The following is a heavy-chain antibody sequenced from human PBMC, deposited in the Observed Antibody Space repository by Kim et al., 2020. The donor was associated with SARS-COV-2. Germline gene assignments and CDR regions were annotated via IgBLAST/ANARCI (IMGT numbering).Heavy chain of an antibody. CDR1: GYTFTSYA. Sequence: ASVKVSCKASGYTFTSYAMHWVRQAPGQRLEWMGWINAGNGNTKYSQKFQGRVTITRDTSASTAYMELSSLRSEDTAVYYCAREGLGYCSGGSCYSRAFDIWGQGTMVTVSS. V-gene: IGHV1-3*01. D-gene: IGHD2-15*01. CDR3: AREGLGYCSGGSCYSRAFDI. CDR2: INAGNGNT. J-gene: IGHJ3*02.